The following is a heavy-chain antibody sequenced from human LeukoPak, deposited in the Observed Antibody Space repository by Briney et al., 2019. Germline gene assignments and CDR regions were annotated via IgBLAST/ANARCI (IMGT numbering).Heavy chain of an antibody. CDR2: ISFSDNTI. Sequence: GGSLRLSCAASGFTFSDYYMSWIRQAPGKGLEWVSYISFSDNTIYYADSVKGRFTISRDNAKNSLYLQVDSLRAEDTAMYYCARVSFYDAIDVWGQGTMVAVSS. CDR1: GFTFSDYY. J-gene: IGHJ3*01. CDR3: ARVSFYDAIDV. D-gene: IGHD3-3*01. V-gene: IGHV3-11*01.